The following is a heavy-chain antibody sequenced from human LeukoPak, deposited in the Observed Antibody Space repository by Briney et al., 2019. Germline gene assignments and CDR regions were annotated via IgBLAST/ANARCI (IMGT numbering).Heavy chain of an antibody. CDR1: GFTFTNYA. V-gene: IGHV3-23*01. D-gene: IGHD3-22*01. J-gene: IGHJ3*02. CDR3: ARPYYYDSRGSNFDAFDI. Sequence: GGSLRLSCVASGFTFTNYAMSWVRQAPGKGLEWVSGIRGGSSSTFYADSVKGRFTISRDNAKNTLYLQMNSLRAEDTAVYFCARPYYYDSRGSNFDAFDIWGQGTMVTVSP. CDR2: IRGGSSST.